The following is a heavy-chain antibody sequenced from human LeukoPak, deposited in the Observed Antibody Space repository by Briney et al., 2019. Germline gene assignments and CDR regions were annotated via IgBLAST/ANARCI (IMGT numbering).Heavy chain of an antibody. D-gene: IGHD5-24*01. J-gene: IGHJ5*02. Sequence: PGGSLRLSCSASGFTVTHYAMHWVRQAPGKGLESVSAVDANGRTTYYADSVKGRFTISRDDSKNTLYLHMSSLRPEDTAIYYCYCRDDLPAWGQGTLVTISS. CDR1: GFTVTHYA. V-gene: IGHV3-64D*06. CDR2: VDANGRTT. CDR3: YCRDDLPA.